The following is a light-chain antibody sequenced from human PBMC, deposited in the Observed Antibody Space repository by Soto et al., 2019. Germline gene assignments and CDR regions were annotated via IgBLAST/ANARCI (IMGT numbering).Light chain of an antibody. CDR3: ATWDTSQRGVI. J-gene: IGLJ2*01. CDR2: DSY. V-gene: IGLV1-51*01. Sequence: QSVLTQPPSLSAAPGQTVSISCSGSSSNVGINDVSWYQHVPGTAPRLLIYDSYKRPSGIPDRFSGSKSGTSATLGITGLQTGDEGDYYCATWDTSQRGVILGGGTKMTVL. CDR1: SSNVGIND.